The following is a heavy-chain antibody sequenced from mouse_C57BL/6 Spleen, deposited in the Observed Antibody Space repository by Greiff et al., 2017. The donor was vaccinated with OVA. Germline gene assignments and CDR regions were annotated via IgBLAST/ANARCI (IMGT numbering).Heavy chain of an antibody. Sequence: QVQLQQSGAELVKPGASVKISCKASGYAFSSYWMNWVKQRPGKGLEWIGQIYPGDGDTNYNGKFKGKATLTADKSSSTAYMQLSSLTSEDSAVYFCARWNYGSHFDYWGQGTTLTVSS. CDR1: GYAFSSYW. V-gene: IGHV1-80*01. J-gene: IGHJ2*01. CDR2: IYPGDGDT. CDR3: ARWNYGSHFDY. D-gene: IGHD1-1*01.